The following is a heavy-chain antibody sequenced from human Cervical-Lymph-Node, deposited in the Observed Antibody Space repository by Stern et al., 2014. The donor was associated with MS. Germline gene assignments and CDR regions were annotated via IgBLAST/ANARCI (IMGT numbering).Heavy chain of an antibody. CDR3: ARDLRPSGKYYIDS. CDR2: VYYSGIT. V-gene: IGHV4-31*03. J-gene: IGHJ4*02. CDR1: GGSIDSGGDY. D-gene: IGHD1-26*01. Sequence: QVQLVESGPGLVKPSETLSLTCTVSGGSIDSGGDYWTWIRQHPGKCLEWMGCVYYSGITYYNPALKSRVTMSVDTSNNQFSLKLSSATAADTAVYYCARDLRPSGKYYIDSWGQGTVVTVSS.